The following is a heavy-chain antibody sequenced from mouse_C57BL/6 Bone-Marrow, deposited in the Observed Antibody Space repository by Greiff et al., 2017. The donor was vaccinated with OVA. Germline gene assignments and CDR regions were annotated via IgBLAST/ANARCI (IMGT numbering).Heavy chain of an antibody. V-gene: IGHV1-82*01. CDR2: IYPGDGDT. CDR3: AKGGVVDY. Sequence: VQLQQSGPELVKPGASVKISCKASGYAFSSSWMNWVKQRPGKGLEWIGRIYPGDGDTNYNGKFKGKATLTADKTSSTAYMQLSSLTSEDSAVYCCAKGGVVDYWGQGTTLTVSS. D-gene: IGHD1-1*01. J-gene: IGHJ2*01. CDR1: GYAFSSSW.